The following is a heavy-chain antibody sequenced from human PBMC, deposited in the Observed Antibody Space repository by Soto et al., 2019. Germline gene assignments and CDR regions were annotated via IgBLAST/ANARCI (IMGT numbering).Heavy chain of an antibody. CDR2: INSDGSVS. J-gene: IGHJ6*03. V-gene: IGHV3-74*01. CDR3: ARGDCVGGTCYSLAGSFYYYMDV. CDR1: GFTFGNYW. Sequence: EVQLVESGGGLVQPGGSLRLSCAASGFTFGNYWMYWVRQAPGKGLVWVSRINSDGSVSSYADSVKGRLTISTDNVKNPLYLQMDSLRVEDTAVYYCARGDCVGGTCYSLAGSFYYYMDVWGKGTTVTVFS. D-gene: IGHD2-15*01.